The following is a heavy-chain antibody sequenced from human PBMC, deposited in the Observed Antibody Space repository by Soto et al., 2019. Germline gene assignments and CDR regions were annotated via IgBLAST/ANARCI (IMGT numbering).Heavy chain of an antibody. D-gene: IGHD2-2*03. V-gene: IGHV3-66*01. CDR2: IYSGGST. CDR3: ARFLRLEIVVVPAAMGADAFDI. J-gene: IGHJ3*02. Sequence: GGSLRLSCAASGFTVSSNYMSWVRQAPGKGLEWVSVIYSGGSTYYADSVKGRFTISRDNSKNTRYLQMNSLRAEDTAVYYCARFLRLEIVVVPAAMGADAFDIWGQGTMVTVSS. CDR1: GFTVSSNY.